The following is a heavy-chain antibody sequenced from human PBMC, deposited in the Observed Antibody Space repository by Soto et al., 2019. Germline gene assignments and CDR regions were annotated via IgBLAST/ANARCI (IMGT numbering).Heavy chain of an antibody. D-gene: IGHD2-15*01. CDR2: ISYDGSNK. J-gene: IGHJ3*02. CDR1: GFTFSSYA. Sequence: PGGSLRLSCAASGFTFSSYAMHWVRQAPGKRLEWVAVISYDGSNKYYADSVKGRFTISRDNSKNTLYLQMNSLRAEDTAVYYCAEDFGRQRAWYAFDIWGQGTMVTVSS. CDR3: AEDFGRQRAWYAFDI. V-gene: IGHV3-30-3*01.